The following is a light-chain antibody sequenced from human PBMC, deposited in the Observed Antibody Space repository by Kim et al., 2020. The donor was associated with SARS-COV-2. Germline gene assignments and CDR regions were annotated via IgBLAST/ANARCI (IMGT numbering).Light chain of an antibody. V-gene: IGLV3-21*04. CDR2: YDT. Sequence: GETAGIAGGGNKIGSKSVPWNQQEPGQAPALVIDYDTGRPAGIPERFSGSNSGNTATLTISRVEAGDEADYYCQVWDSSRDHRGYVFGTGTKVTVL. CDR3: QVWDSSRDHRGYV. CDR1: KIGSKS. J-gene: IGLJ1*01.